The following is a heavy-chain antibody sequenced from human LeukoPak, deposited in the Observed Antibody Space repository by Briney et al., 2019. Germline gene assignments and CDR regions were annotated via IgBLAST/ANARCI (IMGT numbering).Heavy chain of an antibody. D-gene: IGHD4-17*01. CDR3: TTAFSDDYGDYDDY. CDR2: IKSKTDGGTT. V-gene: IGHV3-15*01. Sequence: GSLRLSCAASGFTFSNAWMSWVRQAPGKGLEWVGRIKSKTDGGTTDYAAPVKGRFTISRDDSKNTLYLQMNSLKTEDTAVYYCTTAFSDDYGDYDDYWGQGTLVTVSS. J-gene: IGHJ4*02. CDR1: GFTFSNAW.